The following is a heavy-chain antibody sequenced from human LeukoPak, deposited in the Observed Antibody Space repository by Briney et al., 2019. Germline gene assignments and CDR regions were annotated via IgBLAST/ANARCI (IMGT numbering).Heavy chain of an antibody. V-gene: IGHV4-34*01. Sequence: PSETLSLTCAVYGGSFSGYYWSWIRQPPGKGLEWIGETNHSGSTNYNPSLKSRVTISLDTSKNQFSLKLSSVTAADTAVYYCARGGLGYCSGGSCSHEYFQHWGQGTLVTVSS. D-gene: IGHD2-15*01. CDR2: TNHSGST. J-gene: IGHJ1*01. CDR3: ARGGLGYCSGGSCSHEYFQH. CDR1: GGSFSGYY.